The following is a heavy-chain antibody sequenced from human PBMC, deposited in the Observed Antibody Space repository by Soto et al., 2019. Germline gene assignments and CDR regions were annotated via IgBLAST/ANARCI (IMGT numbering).Heavy chain of an antibody. V-gene: IGHV4-31*03. CDR1: GGSISGANNY. CDR3: ARIAYSILYYFDK. CDR2: IFYTGTT. Sequence: TLSLTCSVSGGSISGANNYWNWIRQHPGKGLEWIGYIFYTGTTYYNPSLKSRVTMSVDTSENKFSLKLTSVTAADTAVYYCARIAYSILYYFDKWGRGTLVTVSS. J-gene: IGHJ4*02. D-gene: IGHD4-4*01.